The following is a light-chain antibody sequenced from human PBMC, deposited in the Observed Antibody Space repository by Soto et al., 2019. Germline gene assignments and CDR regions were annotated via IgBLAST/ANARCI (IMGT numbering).Light chain of an antibody. Sequence: DIQLTQSPSFLSASVGDRLTITCRASQGISSYLAWYQQKPEKAPKLLIYAASTLQSGVPSRFSGSGSGTEFTLAISSLQPEDFATYYCQQLNSYPITVGQGTRLEIK. CDR1: QGISSY. V-gene: IGKV1-9*01. CDR2: AAS. J-gene: IGKJ5*01. CDR3: QQLNSYPIT.